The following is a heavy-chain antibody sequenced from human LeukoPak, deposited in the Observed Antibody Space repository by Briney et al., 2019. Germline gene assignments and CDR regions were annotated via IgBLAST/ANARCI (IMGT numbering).Heavy chain of an antibody. CDR2: IYYSGST. CDR1: GGSISSYY. V-gene: IGHV4-59*01. D-gene: IGHD3-10*01. J-gene: IGHJ6*03. Sequence: SETLSLTCTVSGGSISSYYWGWIRQPPGKGLEWIGYIYYSGSTNYNPSLKSRVTISVDTSKNQFSLKLSSVTAADTAVYYCARGGSTMVRGVINYYYYYVDVWGKGTTVTVSS. CDR3: ARGGSTMVRGVINYYYYYVDV.